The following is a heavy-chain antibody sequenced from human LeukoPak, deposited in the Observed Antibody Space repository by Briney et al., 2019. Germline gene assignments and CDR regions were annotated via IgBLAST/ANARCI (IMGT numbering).Heavy chain of an antibody. CDR3: ARDIEYYDSSGFPTYYFDY. V-gene: IGHV4-4*07. D-gene: IGHD3-22*01. Sequence: SSETLSLTGTVSGGSISSYYWSWIRQPAGKGLEWIGRIYTSGSTNYNPSLKSRVTMSVDTSKNQFSLKLSSVTAADTAVYYCARDIEYYDSSGFPTYYFDYWGQGTLVTVSS. J-gene: IGHJ4*02. CDR1: GGSISSYY. CDR2: IYTSGST.